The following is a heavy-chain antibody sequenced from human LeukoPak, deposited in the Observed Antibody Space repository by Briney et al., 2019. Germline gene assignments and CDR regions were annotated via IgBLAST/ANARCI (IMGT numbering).Heavy chain of an antibody. J-gene: IGHJ4*02. CDR2: ISGSGGST. V-gene: IGHV3-23*01. CDR3: AKDSHAYCGGDCYSYYFDY. D-gene: IGHD2-21*02. Sequence: PGGSLRLSCAASGFTFSSYAMSWVRQAPGKGLEWVSAISGSGGSTYYADSVKGRFTISRDNSKNTLYLQMNSLRAEDTAVYYRAKDSHAYCGGDCYSYYFDYWGQGTLVTVSS. CDR1: GFTFSSYA.